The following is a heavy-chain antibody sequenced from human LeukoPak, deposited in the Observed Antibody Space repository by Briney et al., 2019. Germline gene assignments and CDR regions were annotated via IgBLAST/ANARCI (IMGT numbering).Heavy chain of an antibody. V-gene: IGHV3-11*01. CDR2: ISSSGSTI. J-gene: IGHJ5*02. CDR1: GFTFSDYY. D-gene: IGHD3-10*01. CDR3: ASHPPTRNYYGSGSYYNVRILSGWFDP. Sequence: GGSLRLPCAASGFTFSDYYMSWIRQAPGKGLEWVSYISSSGSTIHYADSVKGRFTISRDNAKNSLYLQMNSLRAEDTAVYYCASHPPTRNYYGSGSYYNVRILSGWFDPWGQGTLVTVSS.